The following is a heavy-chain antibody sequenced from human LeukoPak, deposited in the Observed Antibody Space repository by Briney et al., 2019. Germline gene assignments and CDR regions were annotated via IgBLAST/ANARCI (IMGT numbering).Heavy chain of an antibody. CDR3: AGASGSYYYPVDFDY. V-gene: IGHV4-4*07. D-gene: IGHD1-26*01. J-gene: IGHJ4*02. CDR1: GGSISSYY. Sequence: SETLSLTCTVSGGSISSYYWSWIRQPAGKGLEWIGRIYTSGSTNYNPSLKSRVTMSVDTSKNQFSLKPSSVTAADTAVYYCAGASGSYYYPVDFDYWGQGTLVTVSS. CDR2: IYTSGST.